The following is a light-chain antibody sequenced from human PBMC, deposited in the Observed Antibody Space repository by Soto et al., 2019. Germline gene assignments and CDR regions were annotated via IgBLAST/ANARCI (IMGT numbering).Light chain of an antibody. Sequence: EIVRTQSPTILSVSPVERGTLSCRASQSVSSNLAWYQQKPGQAPRLLIYGVYTRAPGIPARFSGSGSGTEFTLTISGLEPEDFAMYYCQQFSYSPWTFDQGTKVDIK. CDR1: QSVSSN. CDR3: QQFSYSPWT. CDR2: GVY. V-gene: IGKV3D-15*02. J-gene: IGKJ1*01.